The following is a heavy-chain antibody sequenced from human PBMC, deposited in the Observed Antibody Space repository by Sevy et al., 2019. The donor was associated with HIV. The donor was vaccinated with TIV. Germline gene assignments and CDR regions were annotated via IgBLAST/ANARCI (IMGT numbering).Heavy chain of an antibody. D-gene: IGHD2-15*01. J-gene: IGHJ4*02. Sequence: GGSLRLSCVASGFSFSDHYMEWVRQAPGMGPQLIARSRNKANRYTTEYAASVKGRFTVSRDVSESSLYLQMNNLKSDDTATYYCTRTHCSGRSCNGLFDYWGQGTRVTVSS. CDR1: GFSFSDHY. CDR3: TRTHCSGRSCNGLFDY. CDR2: SRNKANRYTT. V-gene: IGHV3-72*01.